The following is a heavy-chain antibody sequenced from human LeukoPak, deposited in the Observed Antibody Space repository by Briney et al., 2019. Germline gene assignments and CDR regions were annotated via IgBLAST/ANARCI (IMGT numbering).Heavy chain of an antibody. V-gene: IGHV4-34*01. Sequence: GSLRLSCAASGFIVSANYMSWVRQAPGKGLEWIGEINHSGSTNYNPSLKSRVTISVDTSKNQFSLKLSSVTAADTAVYYCARTILGYCSSTSCYRDYYYYGMDVWGQGTTVTVSS. J-gene: IGHJ6*02. CDR3: ARTILGYCSSTSCYRDYYYYGMDV. CDR1: GFIVSANY. D-gene: IGHD2-2*02. CDR2: INHSGST.